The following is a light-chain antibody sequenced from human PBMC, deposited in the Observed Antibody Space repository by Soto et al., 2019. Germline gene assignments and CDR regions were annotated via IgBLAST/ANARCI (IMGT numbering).Light chain of an antibody. CDR1: QTVSNY. J-gene: IGKJ2*01. CDR2: AAS. Sequence: DIQMTQSPSYLPTSVGDRVTITCRASQTVSNYVTWYQQKQGKAPRMLIFAASRVQNGIPSRFSGSGSRTDFTLTISHVQPEDFATYFCQQNYDVPRTFGQGTTLEI. V-gene: IGKV1-39*01. CDR3: QQNYDVPRT.